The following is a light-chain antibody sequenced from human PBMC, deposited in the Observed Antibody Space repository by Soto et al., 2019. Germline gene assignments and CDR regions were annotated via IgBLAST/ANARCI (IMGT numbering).Light chain of an antibody. Sequence: PGETATLSCRASQIVTNSLAWYQQKPGQAPRLLVYDASNRATGIPTRFSGSGSGTDFTLTISNLEPEDFAVYYCQQHISWPLTFGGGTKVDIK. CDR1: QIVTNS. J-gene: IGKJ4*01. CDR2: DAS. V-gene: IGKV3-11*01. CDR3: QQHISWPLT.